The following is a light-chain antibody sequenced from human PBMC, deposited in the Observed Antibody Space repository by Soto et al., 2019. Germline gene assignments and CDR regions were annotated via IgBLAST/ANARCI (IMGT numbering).Light chain of an antibody. CDR1: SSNIGGNS. Sequence: QSVMTQPPSVSAAPGQKVTISCSGSSSNIGGNSVSWYQQLPGTAPKLLIYDDDKRPSGIPDRFSGSKSGTSATLGITGFQTGDEAEYFCAAWDDRLNGWVFGGGTKLTVL. CDR3: AAWDDRLNGWV. V-gene: IGLV1-51*01. CDR2: DDD. J-gene: IGLJ3*02.